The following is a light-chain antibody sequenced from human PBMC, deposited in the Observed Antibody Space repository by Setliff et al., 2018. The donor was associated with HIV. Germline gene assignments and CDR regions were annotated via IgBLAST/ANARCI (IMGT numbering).Light chain of an antibody. CDR2: WAS. CDR1: QSVLYSSNNKNF. V-gene: IGKV4-1*01. Sequence: DIVMTQSPDSLAVSLGERATINCKSSQSVLYSSNNKNFLAWYQQKPGQPPKLLIYWASTRESGVPDRFSGSGSGTDFTLTISSLQAEDVAVYYCQQYCHTQSTFGGGTKVDIK. CDR3: QQYCHTQST. J-gene: IGKJ4*01.